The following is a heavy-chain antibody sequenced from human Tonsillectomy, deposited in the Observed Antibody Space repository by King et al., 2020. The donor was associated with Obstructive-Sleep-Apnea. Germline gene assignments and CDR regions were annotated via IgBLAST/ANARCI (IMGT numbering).Heavy chain of an antibody. V-gene: IGHV3-23*04. CDR1: GFTFSTYA. CDR2: ISGSGGSA. Sequence: VQLVESGGGWVHPGGSLRLSCAASGFTFSTYAMSWVRQAPGKGLEWVSAISGSGGSAHYADSVKGWFTISRDNSKNTLYLQMNSLRADDTAVYYCAKGKRWLQLYGSLDAFDIWGQGTTVIVSS. J-gene: IGHJ3*02. CDR3: AKGKRWLQLYGSLDAFDI. D-gene: IGHD5-24*01.